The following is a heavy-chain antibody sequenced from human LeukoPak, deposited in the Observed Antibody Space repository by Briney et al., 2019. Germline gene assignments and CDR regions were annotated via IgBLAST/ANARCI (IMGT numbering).Heavy chain of an antibody. CDR1: GGSIRGYY. CDR3: ASSGGVYNWFDP. D-gene: IGHD2-15*01. J-gene: IGHJ5*02. V-gene: IGHV4-59*01. CDR2: IYYSGST. Sequence: PSETLSLTCTGSGGSIRGYYWSWIRQPPGKGLEWLGYIYYSGSTNYNPSLKSRVTISVDTSKSQFSLKLSSVTAADTAVYYCASSGGVYNWFDPWGLGTLVTVSS.